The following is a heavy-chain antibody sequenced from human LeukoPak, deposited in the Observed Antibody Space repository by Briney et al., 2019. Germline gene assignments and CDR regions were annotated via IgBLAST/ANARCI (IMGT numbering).Heavy chain of an antibody. Sequence: ASVKVSCKASGYTFTSYGISWLRQAPGQGLEWMGWISAYNGNTNYAQKLQGRVTMTTDTSTSTAYMELRSLRSDDTAVYYCARDDAIWGVIYYDSSSTDYWGQGTLVTVSS. CDR2: ISAYNGNT. D-gene: IGHD3-22*01. CDR1: GYTFTSYG. J-gene: IGHJ4*02. V-gene: IGHV1-18*01. CDR3: ARDDAIWGVIYYDSSSTDY.